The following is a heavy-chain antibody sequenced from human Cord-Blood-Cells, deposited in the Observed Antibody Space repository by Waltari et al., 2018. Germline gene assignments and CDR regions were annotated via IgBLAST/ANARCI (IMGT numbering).Heavy chain of an antibody. CDR3: ARDYSPSEGVDY. Sequence: QVQLVQSGAEVKKPGSSVKVSCKASGGTFSRCAISWVRPAPGQGLEGMGGIIPIFGTANYAQKFQGRVTITADESTSTAYMELSSLRSEDTAVYYCARDYSPSEGVDYWGQGTLVTVSS. CDR1: GGTFSRCA. J-gene: IGHJ4*02. CDR2: IIPIFGTA. V-gene: IGHV1-69*01. D-gene: IGHD4-4*01.